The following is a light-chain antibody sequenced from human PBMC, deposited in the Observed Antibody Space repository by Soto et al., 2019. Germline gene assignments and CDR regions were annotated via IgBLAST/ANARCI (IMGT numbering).Light chain of an antibody. Sequence: EIVLTQSPGTLSLSPGERATLSCRASQSVSSGYLAWYQQKPGQAPRLLICGASSRATGIPDRFSGSGSGTDFTLTISRLEPEDFAVYYCQQYGSSRTFGQGTKVDIK. CDR3: QQYGSSRT. V-gene: IGKV3-20*01. J-gene: IGKJ1*01. CDR1: QSVSSGY. CDR2: GAS.